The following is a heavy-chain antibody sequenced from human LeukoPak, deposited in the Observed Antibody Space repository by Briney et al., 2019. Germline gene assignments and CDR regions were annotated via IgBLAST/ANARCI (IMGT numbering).Heavy chain of an antibody. V-gene: IGHV4-59*01. CDR1: GGSMREYY. J-gene: IGHJ4*02. D-gene: IGHD3-22*01. CDR2: TYYSGNT. Sequence: SETLSLTCTVSGGSMREYYWSWIRQPPGKGLEWIGYTYYSGNTNYNPSLKSRVTISVDTSKNQFSLKVNSVTTADTALYYCARVFRDSSGYPFYSWGQGTLVTVSS. CDR3: ARVFRDSSGYPFYS.